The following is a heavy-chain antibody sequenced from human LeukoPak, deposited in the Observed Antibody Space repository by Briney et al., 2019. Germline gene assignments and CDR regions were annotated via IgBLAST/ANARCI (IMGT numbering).Heavy chain of an antibody. CDR1: GFTFSNYW. Sequence: PGGSLRLSCFVSGFTFSNYWMNWVRQAPGKGLEWVAIINKDGTALNYVDSVKGRFTISRDNAKNSLYLQMSSLRAEDTAVYYCARDLGYFALDFWGQGALVTVSS. CDR2: INKDGTAL. J-gene: IGHJ4*02. V-gene: IGHV3-7*01. D-gene: IGHD2-21*01. CDR3: ARDLGYFALDF.